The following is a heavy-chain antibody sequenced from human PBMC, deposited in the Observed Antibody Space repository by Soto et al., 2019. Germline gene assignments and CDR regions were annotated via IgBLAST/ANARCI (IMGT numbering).Heavy chain of an antibody. CDR1: GFTFSSYA. CDR3: AKPPTAHYYYGMDV. D-gene: IGHD4-4*01. J-gene: IGHJ6*02. CDR2: ISGSGGST. V-gene: IGHV3-23*01. Sequence: GGSLRLSCAASGFTFSSYAMSWVRQAPGKGLEWVSAISGSGGSTYYADSVKGRFTISRDNSKNTLYLQMNSLRAEDTAVYYCAKPPTAHYYYGMDVWGQGTTVTVSS.